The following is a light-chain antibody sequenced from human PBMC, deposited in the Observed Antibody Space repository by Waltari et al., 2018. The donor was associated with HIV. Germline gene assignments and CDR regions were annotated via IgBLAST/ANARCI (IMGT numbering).Light chain of an antibody. J-gene: IGLJ3*02. CDR3: CSYAGSSTLDWV. CDR2: EGS. Sequence: QSALTQPASVSGSPGQSIPISCTGTSSDVGSYNLVSWDQQHPGKAPKLMIYEGSKRPSGVSNRFSGSKSGNTASLTISGLQAEDEADYYCCSYAGSSTLDWVFGGGTKLTVL. CDR1: SSDVGSYNL. V-gene: IGLV2-23*01.